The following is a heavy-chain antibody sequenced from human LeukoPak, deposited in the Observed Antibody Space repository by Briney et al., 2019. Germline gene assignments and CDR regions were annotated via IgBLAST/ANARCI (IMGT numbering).Heavy chain of an antibody. CDR1: GYTFTGYY. CDR3: ASGGYDILTASGY. V-gene: IGHV1-2*02. Sequence: ASVKVSCKASGYTFTGYYMHWVRQAPGQGLEWMGWINPNSGGTNYAQKFQGRVTMTRDTSISTAYMELSSLRPEDTAVYYCASGGYDILTASGYWGQGTLVTVSS. D-gene: IGHD3-9*01. CDR2: INPNSGGT. J-gene: IGHJ4*02.